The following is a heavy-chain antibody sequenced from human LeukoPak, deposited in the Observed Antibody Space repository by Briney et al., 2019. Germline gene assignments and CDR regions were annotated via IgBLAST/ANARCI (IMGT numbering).Heavy chain of an antibody. CDR2: IWYDGSNK. CDR3: AKDSRFLEWLVDY. Sequence: GGSLRLSCAASGFTFSSYGMHWVRQAPGKGLEWGAGIWYDGSNKYYADSVKGRFTIARDNSTNTLYLQMNSLRAEDTAVYYCAKDSRFLEWLVDYWGQGTLVTVSS. V-gene: IGHV3-33*06. CDR1: GFTFSSYG. D-gene: IGHD3-3*01. J-gene: IGHJ4*02.